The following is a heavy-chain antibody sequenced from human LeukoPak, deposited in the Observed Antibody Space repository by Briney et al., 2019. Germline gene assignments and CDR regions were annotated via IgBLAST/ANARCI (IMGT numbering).Heavy chain of an antibody. Sequence: ASVKVSCKASGYTFTGYHMHWVRQAPGQGLEWMGWINPNSGGTNYAQKFQGRVTMTRDTSISTAYMELSRLRSDDTAVYYCARDLYRYTLVGYFDYWGQGTLVTVSS. CDR2: INPNSGGT. J-gene: IGHJ4*02. V-gene: IGHV1-2*02. D-gene: IGHD2-2*02. CDR1: GYTFTGYH. CDR3: ARDLYRYTLVGYFDY.